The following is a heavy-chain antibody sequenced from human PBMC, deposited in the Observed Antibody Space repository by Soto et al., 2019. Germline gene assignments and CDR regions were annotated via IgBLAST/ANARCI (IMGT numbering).Heavy chain of an antibody. Sequence: QVQLQESGPGLVKPSETLSLTCTVSGGSISSYYWSWIRQPPGKGLEWIGYIYYSGSTSYNPSLESRVAISVDTSNNQPSLRLSSVTAADTAVYYCARRYGYGLDYRGQGTRVNVSS. CDR2: IYYSGST. D-gene: IGHD1-1*01. V-gene: IGHV4-59*12. J-gene: IGHJ4*02. CDR3: ARRYGYGLDY. CDR1: GGSISSYY.